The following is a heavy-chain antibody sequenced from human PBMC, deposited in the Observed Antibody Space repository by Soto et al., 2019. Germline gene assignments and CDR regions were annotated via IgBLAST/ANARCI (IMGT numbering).Heavy chain of an antibody. J-gene: IGHJ5*02. V-gene: IGHV1-69*13. CDR2: IIPIFSTA. CDR3: RSSYRLSWFDP. Sequence: FSVKVSRKDSGGTFSNYAISWLRQAPGQGLEWMGGIIPIFSTANNAQKLQGRVTITADESATTAYMEVSSLRSQDTAVCYSRSSYRLSWFDPWGQGTLVTVSS. CDR1: GGTFSNYA. D-gene: IGHD3-16*02.